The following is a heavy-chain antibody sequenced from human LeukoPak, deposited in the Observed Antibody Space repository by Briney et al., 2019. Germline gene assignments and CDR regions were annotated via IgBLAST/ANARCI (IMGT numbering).Heavy chain of an antibody. CDR2: INHSGST. CDR1: GGSFSGYY. Sequence: SETLSLTCAVYGGSFSGYYWSWIRQPPGKGLEWIGEINHSGSTNYNPSLKSRVTISVDTSRNQFSLKLSSVTAADTAVYYCARIPLWDYYFDYWGQGTLVTVSS. CDR3: ARIPLWDYYFDY. V-gene: IGHV4-34*01. D-gene: IGHD3-10*01. J-gene: IGHJ4*02.